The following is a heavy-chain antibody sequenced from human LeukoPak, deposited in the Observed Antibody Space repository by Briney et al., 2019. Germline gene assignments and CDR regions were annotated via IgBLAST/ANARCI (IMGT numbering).Heavy chain of an antibody. CDR3: AKDLSSAITSALVLDV. CDR2: ITWNRDNI. D-gene: IGHD3-22*01. Sequence: GRSLRLSCAASGFTFYDYAMHWVRQVPGKGLEWVSGITWNRDNIGYGDSVKGRFTVSRDNVKNVLYLQMKSLRPEDTALYYCAKDLSSAITSALVLDVWGQGTTVIVSS. V-gene: IGHV3-9*01. J-gene: IGHJ6*02. CDR1: GFTFYDYA.